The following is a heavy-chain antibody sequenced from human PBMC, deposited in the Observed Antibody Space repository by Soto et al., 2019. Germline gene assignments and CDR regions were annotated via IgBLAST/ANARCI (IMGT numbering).Heavy chain of an antibody. Sequence: QVQLVESGGGVVQPGRSLRLSCAASGFTFSSYGMHWVRQAPGKGLEWVAVISYDGSNKYYADSVKGRFTISRDNSKNTLYLQMNSLRAEDTAVYYCATDPGRSPSLFDYWGQGTLVTVSS. CDR3: ATDPGRSPSLFDY. CDR2: ISYDGSNK. D-gene: IGHD1-1*01. CDR1: GFTFSSYG. J-gene: IGHJ4*02. V-gene: IGHV3-30*03.